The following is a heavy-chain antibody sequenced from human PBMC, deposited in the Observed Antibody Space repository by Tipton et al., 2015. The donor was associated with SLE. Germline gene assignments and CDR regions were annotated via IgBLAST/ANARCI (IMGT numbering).Heavy chain of an antibody. CDR1: GGSISSYY. CDR3: AREVSGWYGRDGAFDI. J-gene: IGHJ3*02. Sequence: TLSLTCTVSGGSISSYYWSWIRQPPGKGLEWIGYIYYSGSTNYNPSLKSRVTISVDTSKNQFSLKLSSVTAADTAVYYCAREVSGWYGRDGAFDIWGQGTMVTVSS. D-gene: IGHD6-19*01. V-gene: IGHV4-59*01. CDR2: IYYSGST.